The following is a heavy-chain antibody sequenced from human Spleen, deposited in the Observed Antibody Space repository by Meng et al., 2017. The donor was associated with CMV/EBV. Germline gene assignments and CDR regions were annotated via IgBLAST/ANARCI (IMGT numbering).Heavy chain of an antibody. CDR2: ISASGGNT. D-gene: IGHD1-26*01. Sequence: GESLKISCAASGFTFSSYAMTWVRQAPGKGLEWVSSISASGGNTKYADSVKGRFIISRDNAKNTLYLQMNSLRAEDTAVYYCARLLSGSYSGVDYWGQGTLVTVSS. J-gene: IGHJ4*02. V-gene: IGHV3-23*01. CDR3: ARLLSGSYSGVDY. CDR1: GFTFSSYA.